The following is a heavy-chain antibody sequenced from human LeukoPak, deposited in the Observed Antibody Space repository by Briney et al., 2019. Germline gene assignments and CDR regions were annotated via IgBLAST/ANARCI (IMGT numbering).Heavy chain of an antibody. J-gene: IGHJ3*02. V-gene: IGHV4-38-2*01. CDR3: ARWLGNGFDI. Sequence: PSETLSLTCVVSGYPVSSNSYWAWIRQSPGKGLEWIGSIHHGGNTYYNPSLMSRVSMSLDTSKNPCSLNLNSVTAADTAVFYCARWLGNGFDIWGQGTMVTVSS. D-gene: IGHD6-19*01. CDR1: GYPVSSNSY. CDR2: IHHGGNT.